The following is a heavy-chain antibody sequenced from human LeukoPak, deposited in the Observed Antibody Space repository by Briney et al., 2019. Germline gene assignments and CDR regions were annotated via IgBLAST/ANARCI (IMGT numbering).Heavy chain of an antibody. CDR2: ISYDGSNK. CDR3: ARSLY. J-gene: IGHJ4*02. V-gene: IGHV3-30-3*01. Sequence: PGGSLRLSCAASGFTFSSYAMHWVRQAPGKGLEWVAVISYDGSNKYYADSVKGRFTISRDNSKNTLYLQMNSLRAEDTAAYYCARSLYWGQGTLVTVSS. CDR1: GFTFSSYA.